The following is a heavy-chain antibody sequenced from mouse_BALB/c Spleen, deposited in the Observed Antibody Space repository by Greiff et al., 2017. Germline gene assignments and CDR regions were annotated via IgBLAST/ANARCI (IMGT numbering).Heavy chain of an antibody. J-gene: IGHJ3*01. D-gene: IGHD2-14*01. V-gene: IGHV2-2*02. CDR2: IWSGGST. CDR1: GFSLTSYG. CDR3: ARIYRYDEGFAY. Sequence: QVQLQQSGPGLVQPSQSLSITCTVSGFSLTSYGVHWVRQSPGKGLEWLGVIWSGGSTDYNAAFISRLSISKDNSKSQVFFKMNSLQANDTAIYYCARIYRYDEGFAYWGQGTLVTVSA.